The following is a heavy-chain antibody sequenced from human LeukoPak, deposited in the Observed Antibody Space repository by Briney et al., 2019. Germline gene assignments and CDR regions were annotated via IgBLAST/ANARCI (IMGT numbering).Heavy chain of an antibody. J-gene: IGHJ6*03. CDR3: ASRSGSYYYYYYMDV. CDR1: GGTFSSYA. CDR2: IIPIFGTA. V-gene: IGHV1-69*01. D-gene: IGHD1-26*01. Sequence: GASVKVSCKASGGTFSSYAISWVRQAPGQGLEWMGGIIPIFGTANYAQKFQGRVTITADESTSTAYMELSSLRSEDTAVYYCASRSGSYYYYYYMDVWGKGTTVTVSS.